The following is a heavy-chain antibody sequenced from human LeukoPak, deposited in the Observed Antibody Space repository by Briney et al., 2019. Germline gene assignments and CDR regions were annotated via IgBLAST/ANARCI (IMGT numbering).Heavy chain of an antibody. CDR2: FNPGDSNS. V-gene: IGHV5-51*01. D-gene: IGHD2-2*01. J-gene: IGHJ4*02. CDR1: GYSFSNYW. Sequence: GESLKISCKGSGYSFSNYWIGWVRLMPGKGLEYMGIFNPGDSNSRYSPSFQGQVTFSADKSISTAYLQWSSLKASDTAMYYCARDRHCTSTSCYFDHWGQGTLVTVSS. CDR3: ARDRHCTSTSCYFDH.